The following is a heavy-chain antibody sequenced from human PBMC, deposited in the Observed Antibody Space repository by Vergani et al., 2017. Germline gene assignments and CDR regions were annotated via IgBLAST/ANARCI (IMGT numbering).Heavy chain of an antibody. Sequence: EVQLVESGGGLVQPGGSLRLSCAASGFTFSSYEMNWVRQAPGKGLEWVSYISSSGSTIYYADSVKGRFTISRDNAKNSLYLQMNSLRAEDTAVYYCAREDRGYGAARKPAPGYWGQGTLVTVSS. D-gene: IGHD6-6*01. CDR3: AREDRGYGAARKPAPGY. V-gene: IGHV3-48*03. CDR1: GFTFSSYE. J-gene: IGHJ4*02. CDR2: ISSSGSTI.